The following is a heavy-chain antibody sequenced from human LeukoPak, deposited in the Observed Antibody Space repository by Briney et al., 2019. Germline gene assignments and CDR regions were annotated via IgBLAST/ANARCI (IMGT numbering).Heavy chain of an antibody. CDR3: ARHGAVSVSSWYFDY. J-gene: IGHJ4*02. D-gene: IGHD6-13*01. CDR1: GFTVGSNY. V-gene: IGHV3-53*01. Sequence: GGSLRLSCAAPGFTVGSNYMSWVRQAPGKGLEWVSVIYSGGSTYYADSVKGRFTISRDNSKNTLYLQMNSLRAEDTAVYYCARHGAVSVSSWYFDYWGQGTLVTVSS. CDR2: IYSGGST.